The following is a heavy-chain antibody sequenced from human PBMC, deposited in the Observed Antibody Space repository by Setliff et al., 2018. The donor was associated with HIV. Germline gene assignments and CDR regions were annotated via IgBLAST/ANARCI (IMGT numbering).Heavy chain of an antibody. CDR3: ARETAPAHYYGSGSYRLHAFDV. CDR2: IIPLFGRA. Sequence: GASVKVSCKASGGILSTYATIWVRQAPGQGLEWLGGIIPLFGRASYAQKFQGRVTITADESTNTDYMELSSLRSGYTAVYYCARETAPAHYYGSGSYRLHAFDVWGQGTMVTVSS. J-gene: IGHJ3*01. CDR1: GGILSTYA. V-gene: IGHV1-69*13. D-gene: IGHD3-10*01.